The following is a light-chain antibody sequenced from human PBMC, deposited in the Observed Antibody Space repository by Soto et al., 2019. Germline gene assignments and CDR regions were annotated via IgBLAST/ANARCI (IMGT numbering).Light chain of an antibody. CDR3: QQAYSFPFT. CDR2: AAT. CDR1: QIISNW. Sequence: DIQMTQFPSSVSASVGDSVAITCRASQIISNWVAWYQQKPGTAPRLLIYAATTLNSGVPSRFSGRRSGTYFTLTITDLQPEEFAIYYCQQAYSFPFTFGPGTKVDLK. J-gene: IGKJ3*01. V-gene: IGKV1-12*01.